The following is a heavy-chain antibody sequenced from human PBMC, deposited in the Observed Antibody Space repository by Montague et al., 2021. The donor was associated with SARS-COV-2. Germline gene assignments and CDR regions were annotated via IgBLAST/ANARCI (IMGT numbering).Heavy chain of an antibody. D-gene: IGHD3-10*01. CDR3: ARGRRILLWFGELLSWGDYYGMDV. Sequence: SETLSLTCAVYGGSFSGYYWSWIRQPPGKGLEWIGEINHSGSTNYNPSLKSRVTISVDTSKNQFSLKLSSVTAADTAVYYCARGRRILLWFGELLSWGDYYGMDVWGQGTTVTVSS. J-gene: IGHJ6*02. CDR2: INHSGST. V-gene: IGHV4-34*01. CDR1: GGSFSGYY.